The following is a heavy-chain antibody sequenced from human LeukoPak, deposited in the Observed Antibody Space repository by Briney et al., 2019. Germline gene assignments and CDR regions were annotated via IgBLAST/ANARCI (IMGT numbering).Heavy chain of an antibody. CDR1: GXSFTSYC. J-gene: IGHJ4*02. CDR2: IDPSDSYN. Sequence: GESLKISFKGSGXSFTSYCISWVRQMPGKGLERMGKIDPSDSYNKYSPSFQGHVTISVDKSISTAYLQWSSLKASDTAMYYCARQGALSYDILTGYYPLDYWGQGTLVTVSS. V-gene: IGHV5-10-1*01. CDR3: ARQGALSYDILTGYYPLDY. D-gene: IGHD3-9*01.